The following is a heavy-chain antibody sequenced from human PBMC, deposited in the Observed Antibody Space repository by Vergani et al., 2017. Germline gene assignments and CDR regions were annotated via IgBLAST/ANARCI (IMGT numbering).Heavy chain of an antibody. Sequence: EVQLLESGGGLVQPGGSRRLSCAGAGFTFDTYIMAYVRPAPGKGLEWVATISSGDGDIFYADSVKGSFTISRDNSKNTLFLQMNSLKDEDTAVYYCTTAWGLYYLHGEYFQYWGRGTLVSVSS. CDR2: ISSGDGDI. D-gene: IGHD3-10*01. V-gene: IGHV3-23*01. CDR1: GFTFDTYI. J-gene: IGHJ1*01. CDR3: TTAWGLYYLHGEYFQY.